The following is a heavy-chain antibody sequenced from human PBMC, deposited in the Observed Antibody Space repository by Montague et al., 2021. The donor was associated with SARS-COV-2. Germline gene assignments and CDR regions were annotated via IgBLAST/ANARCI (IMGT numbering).Heavy chain of an antibody. CDR1: GGSFSGYY. V-gene: IGHV4-34*01. CDR3: ARGSGCSGGSSYREWVPYDYYGMDV. J-gene: IGHJ6*02. Sequence: SETLSLTCAVYGGSFSGYYWSWIRQPPGKGLEWIGKINHSGTTNYNPSLKSRVTISVDTSKNQFSLKLSSVTAADTAVYYCARGSGCSGGSSYREWVPYDYYGMDVWGQGTTVTVSS. D-gene: IGHD2-15*01. CDR2: INHSGTT.